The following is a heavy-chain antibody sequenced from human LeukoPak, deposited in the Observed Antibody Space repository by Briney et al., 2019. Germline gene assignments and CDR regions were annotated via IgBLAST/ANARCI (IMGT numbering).Heavy chain of an antibody. CDR3: AKPTAGSPTAAGLDY. V-gene: IGHV3-30*02. CDR2: ISFSGSNV. CDR1: GFTFSSYG. D-gene: IGHD4-17*01. J-gene: IGHJ4*02. Sequence: GGSLRLSCAASGFTFSSYGMYWVRQAPGKGLEWVSYISFSGSNVHYADSVKGRFTISRGNSKSTLFLQMNSLRPEDTAVYYCAKPTAGSPTAAGLDYWGQGTLVTVSS.